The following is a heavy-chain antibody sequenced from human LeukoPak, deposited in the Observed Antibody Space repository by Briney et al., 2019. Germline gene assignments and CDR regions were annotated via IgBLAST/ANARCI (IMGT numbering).Heavy chain of an antibody. Sequence: GGSLRLSCAASGFTFSSYAMSWVRQAPGKGLEWVSAISGSGGSTYYADSVKGRFTISRDNSKNTLYLQMNSLRAEDTAVYYCAKRITSPQTGYYMDVWGKGTTVTVSS. V-gene: IGHV3-23*01. CDR3: AKRITSPQTGYYMDV. D-gene: IGHD3-16*01. J-gene: IGHJ6*03. CDR2: ISGSGGST. CDR1: GFTFSSYA.